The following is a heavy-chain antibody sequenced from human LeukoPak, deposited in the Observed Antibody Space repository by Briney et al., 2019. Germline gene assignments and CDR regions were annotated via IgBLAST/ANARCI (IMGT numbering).Heavy chain of an antibody. CDR1: GGTFNNYA. D-gene: IGHD5-12*01. V-gene: IGHV1-69*05. CDR3: ASYSGYAQ. CDR2: IMPQFGTP. J-gene: IGHJ4*02. Sequence: ASVKVSCMASGGTFNNYAINWVRQAPGRGPEWVGGIMPQFGTPSYAQKFQGRVTISRNTSTTTAYMELSGLTSEDTAVYYCASYSGYAQWGQGTLVTVSS.